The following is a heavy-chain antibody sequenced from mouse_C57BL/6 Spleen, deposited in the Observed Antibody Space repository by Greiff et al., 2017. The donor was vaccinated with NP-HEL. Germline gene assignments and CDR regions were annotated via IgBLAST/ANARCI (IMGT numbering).Heavy chain of an antibody. CDR2: IYPGDGDT. CDR3: ARSYYYGSSNAMDY. D-gene: IGHD1-1*01. Sequence: VQLQQSGPELVKPGATVKISCTASGNVFSSSWMNWVKQSPGKGLERIGRIYPGDGDTNYNGTFKGKATLTSDKSSSTAYMQLSSLTSEDSAVYFCARSYYYGSSNAMDYWGQGTSVTVSS. V-gene: IGHV1-82*01. J-gene: IGHJ4*01. CDR1: GNVFSSSW.